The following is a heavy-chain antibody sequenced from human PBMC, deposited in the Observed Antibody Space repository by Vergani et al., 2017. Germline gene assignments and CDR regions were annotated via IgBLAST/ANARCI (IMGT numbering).Heavy chain of an antibody. D-gene: IGHD6-13*01. CDR3: ARVMEVAAAGRRDWFDP. CDR1: GYTFTSYA. J-gene: IGHJ5*02. V-gene: IGHV1-3*01. Sequence: QVQLVQSGAEVKKPGASVKVSCKASGYTFTSYAMHWVRQAPGQRLEWMGWINAGNGNTKYSQQFQGRVTITRDTSASTAYMELSSLRSEDTAVYYCARVMEVAAAGRRDWFDPWGQGTLVTVSS. CDR2: INAGNGNT.